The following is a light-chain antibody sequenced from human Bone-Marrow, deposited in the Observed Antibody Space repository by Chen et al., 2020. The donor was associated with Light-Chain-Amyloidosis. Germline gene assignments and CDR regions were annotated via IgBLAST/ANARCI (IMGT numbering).Light chain of an antibody. CDR1: NIGSTS. CDR2: DDS. J-gene: IGLJ3*02. Sequence: SYVLTQPSSVSVAPGQTATLACGGKNIGSTSVHWYQQTPGQAPLLVVYDDSDRPSGIPERLSGSNSGHTATLTISRVEARDEADDYCQVWDRSSDRPVFGGGTKLTVL. V-gene: IGLV3-21*02. CDR3: QVWDRSSDRPV.